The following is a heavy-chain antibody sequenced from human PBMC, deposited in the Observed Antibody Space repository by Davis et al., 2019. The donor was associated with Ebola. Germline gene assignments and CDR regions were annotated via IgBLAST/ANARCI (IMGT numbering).Heavy chain of an antibody. CDR3: ARDSVLVPAASYYYYGMDV. CDR1: GGSISSGGYS. J-gene: IGHJ6*02. Sequence: LRLSCAVSGGSISSGGYSWSWIRQPPGKGLEWIGYIYHSGSTYYNPSLKSRVTISVDRSKNQFSLKLSSVTAADTAVYYCARDSVLVPAASYYYYGMDVWGQGTTVTVSS. D-gene: IGHD2-2*01. V-gene: IGHV4-30-2*01. CDR2: IYHSGST.